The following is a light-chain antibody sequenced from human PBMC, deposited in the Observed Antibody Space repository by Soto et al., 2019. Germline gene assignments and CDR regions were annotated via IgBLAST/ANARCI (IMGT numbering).Light chain of an antibody. CDR1: QSVSSY. J-gene: IGKJ1*01. V-gene: IGKV3D-15*01. Sequence: EIVMTQSPATLSVSPGERATLSCRASQSVSSYLAWYQQKPGQAPRLLIYDASNRATGIPARFSGSGSETEFTLTISGLQPGDSATYYCQQYNSYSPTFGQGTKVDIK. CDR2: DAS. CDR3: QQYNSYSPT.